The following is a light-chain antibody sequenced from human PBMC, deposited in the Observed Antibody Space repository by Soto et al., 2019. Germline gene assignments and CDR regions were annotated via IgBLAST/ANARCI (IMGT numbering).Light chain of an antibody. J-gene: IGLJ2*01. Sequence: QSALTQPPSASGSPGQSVAISCSGTSSDVGGYNYVSWYQQHPGKAPKLMIYDVNKRPSGVPDRFSGSKSGNTASLTVSGLQAEDEADYYCISYAGSNKPAFGGVTNFTVL. CDR1: SSDVGGYNY. CDR2: DVN. V-gene: IGLV2-8*01. CDR3: ISYAGSNKPA.